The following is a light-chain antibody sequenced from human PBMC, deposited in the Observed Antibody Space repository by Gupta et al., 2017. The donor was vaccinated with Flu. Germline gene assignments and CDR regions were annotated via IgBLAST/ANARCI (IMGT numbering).Light chain of an antibody. V-gene: IGKV3-20*01. CDR3: HHYGTSPYT. CDR2: RTS. J-gene: IGKJ2*01. Sequence: LAQSPGTLSLSPGERVTLSCRAGESVNRNHLSLYQQKPVQAPRLLLYRTSNRAPGIPDSFSGGESGTDFTLTINRLEPEDSAVFYCHHYGTSPYTFGQGTNLEI. CDR1: ESVNRNH.